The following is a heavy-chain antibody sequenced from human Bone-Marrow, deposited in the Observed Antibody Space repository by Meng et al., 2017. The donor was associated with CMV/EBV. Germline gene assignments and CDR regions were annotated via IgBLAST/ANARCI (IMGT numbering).Heavy chain of an antibody. V-gene: IGHV3-9*01. CDR2: ISWNSDSI. CDR1: GFTFDDYA. Sequence: SLKISCAASGFTFDDYAMYWVRQGPGKGLEWVSSISWNSDSIDYADSVKGRFSISRDNAKNSPYLQMNSLRAEDTALYYCVKDKGSSWYWHYGMDVWGEETTVTVPQ. CDR3: VKDKGSSWYWHYGMDV. J-gene: IGHJ6*01. D-gene: IGHD6-13*01.